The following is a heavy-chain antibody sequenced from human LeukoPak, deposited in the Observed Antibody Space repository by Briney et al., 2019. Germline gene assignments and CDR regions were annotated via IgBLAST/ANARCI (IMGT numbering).Heavy chain of an antibody. J-gene: IGHJ4*02. V-gene: IGHV3-33*01. CDR3: ARVSGSYEYYFDY. D-gene: IGHD1-26*01. CDR1: GFTFSSYG. CDR2: IWYDGSNK. Sequence: GGSLRLSCAASGFTFSSYGMHWVRQAPGKGREWVAVIWYDGSNKYYADSVKGRFTISRDNSKNTLYLQMNSLRAEDTAVYYCARVSGSYEYYFDYWGQGTLVTVSS.